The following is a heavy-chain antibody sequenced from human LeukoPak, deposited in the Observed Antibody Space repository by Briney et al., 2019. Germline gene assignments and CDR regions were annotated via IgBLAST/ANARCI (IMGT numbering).Heavy chain of an antibody. Sequence: GGSLRLSCAASGFTFSGYAMHWVRQAPGKGLEYVSAISSNGGSTYYANSVKGRFTISRDNSKNTLYLQMGSLRAEDMAVYYCARDGPPLGYDFWSGYYGYYYYYMDVWGKGTAVTVSS. D-gene: IGHD3-3*01. V-gene: IGHV3-64*01. CDR1: GFTFSGYA. CDR2: ISSNGGST. J-gene: IGHJ6*03. CDR3: ARDGPPLGYDFWSGYYGYYYYYMDV.